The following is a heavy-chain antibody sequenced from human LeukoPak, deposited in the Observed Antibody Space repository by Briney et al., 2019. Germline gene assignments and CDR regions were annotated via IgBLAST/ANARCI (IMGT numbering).Heavy chain of an antibody. V-gene: IGHV4-61*05. CDR2: IYYSGST. D-gene: IGHD3-10*01. Sequence: SETLSLTCTVSGGSISSSSYYWGWIRQPPGKALEWIGYIYYSGSTYYNPSLEGRVTISVDTSKNQFSVKLSSVTTADTAVYYCARSQNYYGSGDYWSQGTLVTVSS. J-gene: IGHJ4*02. CDR1: GGSISSSSYY. CDR3: ARSQNYYGSGDY.